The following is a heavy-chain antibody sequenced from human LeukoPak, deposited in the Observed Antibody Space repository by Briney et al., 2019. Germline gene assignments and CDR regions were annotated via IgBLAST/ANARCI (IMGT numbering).Heavy chain of an antibody. D-gene: IGHD3-22*01. V-gene: IGHV5-51*01. Sequence: GESLKISCKGSGYSFTTYWIGWVRQTPGEGLEWMGIIYPGDSNARYSPSFQGQVTLSADRSISTAYLQWSSLRASDTAMYYCARVYYDSSGYTFDTFDVWGQGTMVTVSS. CDR2: IYPGDSNA. CDR3: ARVYYDSSGYTFDTFDV. J-gene: IGHJ3*01. CDR1: GYSFTTYW.